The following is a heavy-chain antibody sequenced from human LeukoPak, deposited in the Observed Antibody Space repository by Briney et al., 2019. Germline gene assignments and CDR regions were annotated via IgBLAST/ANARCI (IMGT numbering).Heavy chain of an antibody. Sequence: PGGSLRLSCAASGFTFSSYAMSWLRQAPGKGLEWFSDISGSGGSTYYAHSVKGRFTISRDNSKNTLYLQMNRLSAEDTDVYYCAKAGCGSTSCYGGYYFYHLDVWGQGTTVTVSS. CDR2: ISGSGGST. CDR3: AKAGCGSTSCYGGYYFYHLDV. V-gene: IGHV3-23*01. J-gene: IGHJ6*02. CDR1: GFTFSSYA. D-gene: IGHD2-2*01.